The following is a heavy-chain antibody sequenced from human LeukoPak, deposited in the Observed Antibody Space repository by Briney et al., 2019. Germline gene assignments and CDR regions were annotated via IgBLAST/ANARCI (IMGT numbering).Heavy chain of an antibody. V-gene: IGHV4-34*01. CDR1: GGSFSGYY. J-gene: IGHJ3*02. CDR2: INHSGST. Sequence: SETLSLTCAVYGGSFSGYYWSWIRQPPGKGLEWIGEINHSGSTNYNPSLKSRVTISVDTSKNQFSLKLSSVTAADTAVYYCAREPQATVTTCDAFDIWGQGTMVTVSS. CDR3: AREPQATVTTCDAFDI. D-gene: IGHD4-17*01.